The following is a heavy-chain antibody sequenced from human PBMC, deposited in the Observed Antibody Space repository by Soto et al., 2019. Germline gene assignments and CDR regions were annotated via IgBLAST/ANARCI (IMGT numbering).Heavy chain of an antibody. CDR3: ARDGTYSGSYFDF. Sequence: QVQLQESGPGLVKPSETLSLTCTVSGGSISSYYWNWIRQPPGKGLEWIGYIYYSGSTNYNPSLKSRVTLSLDTSKSQFSLKLSSVTAADTAVYYCARDGTYSGSYFDFWGQGTLVTVSS. CDR1: GGSISSYY. J-gene: IGHJ4*02. V-gene: IGHV4-59*01. D-gene: IGHD1-26*01. CDR2: IYYSGST.